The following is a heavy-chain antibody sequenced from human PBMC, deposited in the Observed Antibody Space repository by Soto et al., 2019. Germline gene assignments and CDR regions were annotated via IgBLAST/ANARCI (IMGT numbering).Heavy chain of an antibody. V-gene: IGHV4-30-4*01. CDR3: ARDPGIAAAGMDY. D-gene: IGHD6-13*01. Sequence: QVQLQESGPGLVKPSQTLSLTCTVSGGSISSGDYYWSWIRQPPGKGLEWIGYIYYSGSTYYNPSLKCRVTISVDTSKNQFSLKLSSVTAADTAVYYCARDPGIAAAGMDYWGQGTLVTVSS. CDR2: IYYSGST. CDR1: GGSISSGDYY. J-gene: IGHJ4*02.